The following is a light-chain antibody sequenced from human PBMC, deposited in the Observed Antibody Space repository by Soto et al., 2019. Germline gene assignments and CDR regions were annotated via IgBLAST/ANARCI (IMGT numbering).Light chain of an antibody. V-gene: IGKV1-5*01. CDR3: QHYNSYSEA. Sequence: IRLTQSPSSLSASGGDRVTIACRASQSISSWLAWYQQKPGKAPKLLIYDASSLESGVPSRFSGSGSGTEFTLTISSLQPDDFATYYCQHYNSYSEAFGQGTKVDI. J-gene: IGKJ1*01. CDR1: QSISSW. CDR2: DAS.